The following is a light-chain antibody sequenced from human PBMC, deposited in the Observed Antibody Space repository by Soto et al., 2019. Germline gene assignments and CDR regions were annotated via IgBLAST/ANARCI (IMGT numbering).Light chain of an antibody. CDR3: QDYGTSRT. J-gene: IGKJ1*01. CDR2: GTS. CDR1: QSVSGTS. V-gene: IGKV3-20*01. Sequence: EVVLTQSPGTLSLSPGERATLSCRASQSVSGTSLAWYQQRPGQAPRLLIYGTSSRATGLPDRFSGSGSGTDFTLTINRLEPDDFAVYYCQDYGTSRTFGQGTKVEVK.